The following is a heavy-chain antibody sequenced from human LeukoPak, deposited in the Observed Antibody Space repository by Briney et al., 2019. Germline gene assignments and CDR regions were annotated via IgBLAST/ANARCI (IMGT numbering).Heavy chain of an antibody. D-gene: IGHD6-13*01. J-gene: IGHJ5*02. Sequence: SETLSLTCTVSGGSISTSNYYWGWIRQPPGKGLEWIGEINLRGSTTYNPSLKSRVTISLDESKNLFSLKLSSVTAADTAVYYCAREGTRIAATFDPWGQGTLVTVSS. CDR2: INLRGST. CDR1: GGSISTSNYY. V-gene: IGHV4-39*07. CDR3: AREGTRIAATFDP.